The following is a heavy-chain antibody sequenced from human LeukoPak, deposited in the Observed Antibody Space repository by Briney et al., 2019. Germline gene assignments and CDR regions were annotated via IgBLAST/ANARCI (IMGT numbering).Heavy chain of an antibody. CDR3: ARAYIGRSDLFDH. J-gene: IGHJ4*02. CDR2: IYNSGTT. Sequence: SETLSLTCTVSGGSISPYYWSWIRQPPGKGLEWIGYIYNSGTTKYNPSLTSRVTISLDASKNQISLALSVVTAADTAVYYCARAYIGRSDLFDHWGQGTLVTVSS. CDR1: GGSISPYY. D-gene: IGHD1-26*01. V-gene: IGHV4-59*01.